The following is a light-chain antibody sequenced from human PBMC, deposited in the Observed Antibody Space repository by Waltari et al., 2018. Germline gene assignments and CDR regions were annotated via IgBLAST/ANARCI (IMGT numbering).Light chain of an antibody. J-gene: IGKJ1*01. V-gene: IGKV4-1*01. CDR1: QSVLYRSNTNNY. CDR2: WAS. Sequence: DLVMTQSPDSLDVSLGERATINCKSIQSVLYRSNTNNYLAWLQKIPGLPPKLLIYWASTRAAGVADRFSGSGSGRDLLLTNSSLQANYVAVYHCQQYYSSPHTFGLGTKVEIK. CDR3: QQYYSSPHT.